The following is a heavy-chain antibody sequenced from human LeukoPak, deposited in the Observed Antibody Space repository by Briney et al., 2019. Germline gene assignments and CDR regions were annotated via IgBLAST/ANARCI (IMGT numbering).Heavy chain of an antibody. D-gene: IGHD2-2*01. CDR1: GGSISSNY. CDR3: ARHETLVVPASDY. CDR2: IYYSGST. Sequence: SETLSLTCIVSGGSISSNYWSWIRQPPGKGLEWIGHIYYSGSTYYNPSLKSRVTISVDTSKNQFSLKLSSVTAADTAVYYCARHETLVVPASDYWGQGTLVTVSS. V-gene: IGHV4-59*04. J-gene: IGHJ4*02.